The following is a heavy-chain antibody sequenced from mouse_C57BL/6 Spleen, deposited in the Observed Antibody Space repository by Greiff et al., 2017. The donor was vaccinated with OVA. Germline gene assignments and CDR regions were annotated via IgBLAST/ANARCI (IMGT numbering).Heavy chain of an antibody. CDR1: GYAFSSSW. J-gene: IGHJ4*01. V-gene: IGHV1-82*01. CDR3: ARFYGNSYYYAMDY. CDR2: IYPGDGDT. Sequence: VQRVESGPELVKPGASVKISCKASGYAFSSSWMNWVKQRPGKGLEWIGRIYPGDGDTNYNGKFKGKATLTADKSSSTAYMQLSSLTSEDSAVYVCARFYGNSYYYAMDYWGQGTSVTVSS. D-gene: IGHD2-1*01.